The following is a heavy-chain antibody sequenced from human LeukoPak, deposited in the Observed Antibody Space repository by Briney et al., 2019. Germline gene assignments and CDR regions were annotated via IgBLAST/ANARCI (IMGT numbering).Heavy chain of an antibody. J-gene: IGHJ5*02. CDR2: IYCSGST. CDR3: ARDGCSSTSCYLSPPNWFDP. V-gene: IGHV4-59*01. D-gene: IGHD2-2*01. CDR1: GGSISSYY. Sequence: PSETLSLTCTVSGGSISSYYWSWIRQPPGKGLEWIGYIYCSGSTNCNPSLKSRVTISVDTDKNQFSLKLSSVTAADTAVYYCARDGCSSTSCYLSPPNWFDPWGQGTLVTVSS.